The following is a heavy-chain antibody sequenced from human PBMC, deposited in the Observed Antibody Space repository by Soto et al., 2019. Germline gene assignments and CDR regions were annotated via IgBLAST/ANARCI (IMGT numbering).Heavy chain of an antibody. CDR2: VNDDGSST. V-gene: IGHV3-74*01. CDR3: AKDLLGNYDSSGYFDY. D-gene: IGHD3-22*01. Sequence: GGSLRLSCASSGFTFSRHWMHWVRQAPGKGLVWVARVNDDGSSTAYGDSVRGRFTISRDNAKNTLYLQMNSLRAEDTAVYYCAKDLLGNYDSSGYFDYWGQGTLVTVSS. J-gene: IGHJ4*02. CDR1: GFTFSRHW.